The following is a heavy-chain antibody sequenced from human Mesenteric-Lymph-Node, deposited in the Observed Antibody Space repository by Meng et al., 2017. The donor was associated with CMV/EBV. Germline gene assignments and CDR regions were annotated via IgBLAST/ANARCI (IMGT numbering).Heavy chain of an antibody. CDR2: ISAYNGNT. J-gene: IGHJ4*02. Sequence: ASVKVSCKASGYTFTSFGVSWVRQAPGQGLEWMGWISAYNGNTDYAQKFQGRVTMTTDTSTSTAYMELRSLRSDDTAVYYCAKTSLFEYWGQGTLVTVSS. V-gene: IGHV1-18*01. CDR3: AKTSLFEY. CDR1: GYTFTSFG.